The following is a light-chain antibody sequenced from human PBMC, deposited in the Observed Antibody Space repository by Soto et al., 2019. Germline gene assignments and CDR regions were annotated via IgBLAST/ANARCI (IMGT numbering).Light chain of an antibody. J-gene: IGLJ1*01. CDR3: QAWDSSTAR. V-gene: IGLV3-1*01. CDR1: ELGDKY. CDR2: EDN. Sequence: SYELTQPPSVSVSPGQTASITCSGDELGDKYVCWYQQKPGQSPVLVIYEDNKRPSGIPERFSGSTSGNTATLTISETQTMDEADYYCQAWDSSTARFGTGTKLTVL.